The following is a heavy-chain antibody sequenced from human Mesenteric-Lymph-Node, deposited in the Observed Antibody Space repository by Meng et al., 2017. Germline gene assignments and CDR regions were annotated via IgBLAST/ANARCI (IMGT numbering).Heavy chain of an antibody. CDR3: ARASSPGWGSRYYFDY. CDR1: GGTFSSYA. J-gene: IGHJ4*02. D-gene: IGHD2-21*01. CDR2: IIPIFGTA. V-gene: IGHV1-69*01. Sequence: QGQVGQSGAEVKKPGSSVKVSCKASGGTFSSYAISWVRQAPGQGLEWMGGIIPIFGTANYAQKFQGRVTITADESTSTAYMELSSLRSEDTAVYYCARASSPGWGSRYYFDYWGQGTLVTVSS.